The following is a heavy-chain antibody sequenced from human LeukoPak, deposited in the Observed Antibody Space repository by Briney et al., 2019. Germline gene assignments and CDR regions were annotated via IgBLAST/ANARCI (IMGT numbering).Heavy chain of an antibody. CDR3: ARDPSNTSGWKTWFDT. Sequence: ASVKVSCKASGFIFTKYGISWVRQAPGQGLEWVGSISGYNGDTNYAQKLQGRVTMTTDTSTTTAYMELRSLRSDDTAFYYCARDPSNTSGWKTWFDTWGQGTLVTVSS. V-gene: IGHV1-18*01. CDR2: ISGYNGDT. J-gene: IGHJ5*02. D-gene: IGHD6-19*01. CDR1: GFIFTKYG.